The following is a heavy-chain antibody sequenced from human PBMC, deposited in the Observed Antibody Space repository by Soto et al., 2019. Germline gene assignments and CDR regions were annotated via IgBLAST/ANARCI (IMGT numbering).Heavy chain of an antibody. Sequence: SVKVSCKASGGTFSSYAISWVRQAPGQGLEWMGGIIPIFGTANYAQKFQGRVTITADKSTSTAYMELSSLRSEDTAVYYCARVTPTVTRRRVDYGMDVWGQGTTVTVSS. CDR2: IIPIFGTA. CDR3: ARVTPTVTRRRVDYGMDV. V-gene: IGHV1-69*06. CDR1: GGTFSSYA. D-gene: IGHD4-4*01. J-gene: IGHJ6*02.